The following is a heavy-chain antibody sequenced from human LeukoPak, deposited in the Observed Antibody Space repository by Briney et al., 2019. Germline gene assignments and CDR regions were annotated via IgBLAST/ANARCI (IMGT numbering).Heavy chain of an antibody. D-gene: IGHD6-13*01. CDR1: GGSISSSSYY. CDR2: IYYSGST. J-gene: IGHJ4*02. Sequence: SETLSLTCTVSGGSISSSSYYWGWIRQPPGKGLEWIGTIYYSGSTYYNPSLKSRVTISVDTSKNQFSLKLRSVTAADTAVYYCASPYSSRWYELCYWGQGTLVTVSS. CDR3: ASPYSSRWYELCY. V-gene: IGHV4-39*01.